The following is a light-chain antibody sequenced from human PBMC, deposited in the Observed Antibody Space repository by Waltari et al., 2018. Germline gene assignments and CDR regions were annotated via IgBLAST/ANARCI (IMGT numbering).Light chain of an antibody. CDR3: REHDNFPTHT. Sequence: ETTLTQSPAFMSATPRDKVNISCRASQDIDDEMNWYQQKPGEGAIFIIQEATTLVPGIPPRFSGSGYGTDVTLTINNIQSEDVASYFCREHDNFPTHTFGQGTKLEIK. CDR2: EAT. V-gene: IGKV5-2*01. J-gene: IGKJ2*01. CDR1: QDIDDE.